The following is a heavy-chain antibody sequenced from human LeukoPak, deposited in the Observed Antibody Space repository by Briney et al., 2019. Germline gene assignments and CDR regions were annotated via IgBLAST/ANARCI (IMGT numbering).Heavy chain of an antibody. V-gene: IGHV1-69*05. J-gene: IGHJ5*02. CDR3: ARESSSSVNWFDP. Sequence: SVKVSCKASGGTFSSYAISWVRQAPGQGLEWMGRIIPIFGTANYAQKFQGRVTITTDESTSTAYMELSSLRSGDTAVYYCARESSSSVNWFDPWGQGTLVTVSS. CDR2: IIPIFGTA. CDR1: GGTFSSYA. D-gene: IGHD6-6*01.